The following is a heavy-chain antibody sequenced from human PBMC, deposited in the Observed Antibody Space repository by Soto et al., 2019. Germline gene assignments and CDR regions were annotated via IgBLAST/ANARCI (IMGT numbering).Heavy chain of an antibody. Sequence: SETLSLTFAVYGGSFSGYYWSWIRQPPEKGLEWIGEINHSGSTNYNPSLKSRVTISVDTSKNQFSLKLSSVTAADTAVYYCARAKIKIVGATPLTPRHYFDYWGQGTLVTVSS. CDR2: INHSGST. CDR3: ARAKIKIVGATPLTPRHYFDY. CDR1: GGSFSGYY. J-gene: IGHJ4*02. D-gene: IGHD1-26*01. V-gene: IGHV4-34*01.